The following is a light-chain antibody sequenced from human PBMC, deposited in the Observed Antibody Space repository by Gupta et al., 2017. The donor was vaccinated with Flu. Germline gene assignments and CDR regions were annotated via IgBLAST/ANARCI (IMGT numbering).Light chain of an antibody. Sequence: QSVLTQPPSVSAAPGQKVTISCSGSSSNIGNNYVSWYQQLPGTAPKLLIYDNNKRPSGIPDRFSGSKSGTSATLGITGLQTGDEADYYCGTWDSSLSAVRMVFGGGTKLTVL. V-gene: IGLV1-51*01. J-gene: IGLJ3*02. CDR1: SSNIGNNY. CDR2: DNN. CDR3: GTWDSSLSAVRMV.